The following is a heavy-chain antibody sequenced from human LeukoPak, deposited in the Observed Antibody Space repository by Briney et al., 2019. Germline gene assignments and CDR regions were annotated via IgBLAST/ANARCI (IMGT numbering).Heavy chain of an antibody. J-gene: IGHJ4*02. V-gene: IGHV3-48*03. Sequence: PGGSLRLSCAASGFTFSSYEMNWVRQAPGKGLEWVSYISSSGSTIYYADSVKGRFTISRDNAKNSLYLQMNSLRAEDTAVHYCARLSPMIVIDYWGQGTLVTVSS. CDR3: ARLSPMIVIDY. D-gene: IGHD3-22*01. CDR1: GFTFSSYE. CDR2: ISSSGSTI.